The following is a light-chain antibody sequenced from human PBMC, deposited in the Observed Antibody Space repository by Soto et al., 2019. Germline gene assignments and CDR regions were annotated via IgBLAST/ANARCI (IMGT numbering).Light chain of an antibody. J-gene: IGLJ2*01. CDR1: SGHSNYA. CDR3: QTWGTGIHVV. Sequence: QPVLTQSPSASASLGASVKLTCTLSSGHSNYAIAWHQQQPEKGPRYLMKLNSDGSHRKGDVIPDRFAGSSSGAERYLTISSLQSEDEADYYCQTWGTGIHVVFGGGTKLTVL. V-gene: IGLV4-69*01. CDR2: LNSDGSH.